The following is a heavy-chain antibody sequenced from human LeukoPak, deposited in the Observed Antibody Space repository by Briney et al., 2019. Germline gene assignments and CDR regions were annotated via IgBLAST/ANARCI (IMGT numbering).Heavy chain of an antibody. CDR3: ARWIAARPGDY. V-gene: IGHV4-34*01. J-gene: IGHJ4*02. CDR2: INHSGST. CDR1: GGSFSGYY. Sequence: SETLSLTCAVYGGSFSGYYWSWIRQPPGKGLEWIGEINHSGSTNYNPSLKSRVTISVDTSKSQFSLKLSSVTAADTAVYYCARWIAARPGDYWGQGTLVTVSS. D-gene: IGHD6-6*01.